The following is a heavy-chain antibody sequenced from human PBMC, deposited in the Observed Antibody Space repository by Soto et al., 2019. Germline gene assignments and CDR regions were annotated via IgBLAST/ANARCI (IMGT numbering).Heavy chain of an antibody. CDR2: ISGSGHTS. J-gene: IGHJ4*02. D-gene: IGHD3-10*01. V-gene: IGHV3-23*01. CDR3: ARGSKDSYPGSRIFDF. Sequence: GGSLRLSCAASGLTFTSHAMTWVRRAPGKGLEWVSTISGSGHTSFYADSVKGRFTISRDNSKNTLFLQMGGLGAEDTAIYYCARGSKDSYPGSRIFDFWGRGTLVTVSS. CDR1: GLTFTSHA.